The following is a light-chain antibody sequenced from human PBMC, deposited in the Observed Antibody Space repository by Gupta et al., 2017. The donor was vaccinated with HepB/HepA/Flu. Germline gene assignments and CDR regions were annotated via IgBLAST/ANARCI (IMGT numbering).Light chain of an antibody. J-gene: IGKJ4*01. V-gene: IGKV3-15*01. CDR2: GSF. CDR3: QQDNNWPLT. Sequence: EIVMTQSPVTLSVSPGERATLSCRASQRISTNLAGYQQKPGQAPSVLIYGSFTRATGIPARFSGSGSGTEFTLTISSLQSEDFAVYFCQQDNNWPLTFGGGTKVEIK. CDR1: QRISTN.